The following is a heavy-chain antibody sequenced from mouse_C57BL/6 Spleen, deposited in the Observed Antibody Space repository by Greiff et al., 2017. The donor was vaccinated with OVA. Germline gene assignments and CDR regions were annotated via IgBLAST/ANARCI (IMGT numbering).Heavy chain of an antibody. Sequence: EVKLQESEGGLVQPGSSMKLSCTASGFTFSDYYMAWVRQVPEKGLEWVANINYDGSSTYYLDSLKSRFIISRDNAKNILYLQMSSLKSEDTATYYCARDAPIYYDYDGAMDYWGQGTSVTVSS. CDR2: INYDGSST. CDR1: GFTFSDYY. J-gene: IGHJ4*01. D-gene: IGHD2-4*01. CDR3: ARDAPIYYDYDGAMDY. V-gene: IGHV5-16*01.